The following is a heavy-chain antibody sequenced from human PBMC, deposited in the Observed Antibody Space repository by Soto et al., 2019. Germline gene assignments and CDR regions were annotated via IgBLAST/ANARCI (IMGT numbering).Heavy chain of an antibody. CDR1: GASIRSGGYY. CDR2: IYYTGST. CDR3: ARIEMASIK. J-gene: IGHJ4*02. Sequence: SETLSLTCSVSGASIRSGGYYWSWLRQSPGKGLEWIGHIYYTGSTFYSPSLKSRLTISLDASKNQFSLDLRSVTAADTAMYYCARIEMASIKWGRGTLVTVSS. V-gene: IGHV4-31*03.